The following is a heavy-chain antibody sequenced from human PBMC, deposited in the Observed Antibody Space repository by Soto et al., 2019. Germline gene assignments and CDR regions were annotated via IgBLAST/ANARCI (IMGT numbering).Heavy chain of an antibody. CDR1: GASIRSGGYY. CDR2: IYYTGST. CDR3: ARIEMASIK. J-gene: IGHJ4*02. Sequence: SETLSLTCSVSGASIRSGGYYWSWLRQSPGKGLEWIGHIYYTGSTFYSPSLKSRLTISLDASKNQFSLDLRSVTAADTAMYYCARIEMASIKWGRGTLVTVSS. V-gene: IGHV4-31*03.